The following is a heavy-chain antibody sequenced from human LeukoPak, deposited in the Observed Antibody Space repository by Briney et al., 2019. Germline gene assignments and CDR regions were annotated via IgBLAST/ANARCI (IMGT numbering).Heavy chain of an antibody. CDR3: ARARRYCSSTSCYWDY. V-gene: IGHV1-2*02. Sequence: ASVKVSCKASGYTFTGYYMHWVRQAPGQGLEWMGWINPNSGGTNYAQKFQGRVTMTRDTSISTAYMELSRLRSDDTAVYYCARARRYCSSTSCYWDYWGQGTLVTVPS. CDR1: GYTFTGYY. J-gene: IGHJ4*02. D-gene: IGHD2-2*01. CDR2: INPNSGGT.